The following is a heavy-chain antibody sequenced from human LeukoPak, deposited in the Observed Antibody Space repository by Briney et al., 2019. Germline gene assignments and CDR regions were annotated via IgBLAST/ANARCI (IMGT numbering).Heavy chain of an antibody. Sequence: SETLSLTCTVSGVSISSFYWSWIRQPPGKGLEWIGYISYSGSTNYNPSLKSRVTISVDTSKNQFSLKLSSVTAADTAVYYCARRLPPQNGNDAFDIWGQGTMVTVSS. V-gene: IGHV4-59*08. D-gene: IGHD1-1*01. CDR2: ISYSGST. CDR3: ARRLPPQNGNDAFDI. CDR1: GVSISSFY. J-gene: IGHJ3*02.